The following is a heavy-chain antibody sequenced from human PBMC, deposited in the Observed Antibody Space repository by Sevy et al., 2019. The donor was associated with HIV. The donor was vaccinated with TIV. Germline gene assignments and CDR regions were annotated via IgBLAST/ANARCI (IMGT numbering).Heavy chain of an antibody. J-gene: IGHJ6*02. Sequence: SETLSLTCTVSGGSISSYYWSWVRQPAGKGLEWSGRIYTSGSTNYNPSLKSRVTMSVDTSKNQFSLKLSSVTAADTAVYYCARDWVGDTEFNYYYYGMDVWGQGTTVTVSS. CDR1: GGSISSYY. CDR3: ARDWVGDTEFNYYYYGMDV. D-gene: IGHD1-26*01. V-gene: IGHV4-4*07. CDR2: IYTSGST.